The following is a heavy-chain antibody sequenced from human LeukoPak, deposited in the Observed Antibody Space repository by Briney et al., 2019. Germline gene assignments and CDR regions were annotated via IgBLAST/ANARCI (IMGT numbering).Heavy chain of an antibody. Sequence: SETLSLTCTVSGGSISSYYWSWIRRPPGKGLEWIGYIYYSGSTNYNPSLKSRVTISVDTSKNQFSLKLSSVTAADTAVYYCARNSYGYPHFDYWGQGTLVTVSS. CDR3: ARNSYGYPHFDY. J-gene: IGHJ4*02. CDR1: GGSISSYY. D-gene: IGHD5-18*01. V-gene: IGHV4-59*08. CDR2: IYYSGST.